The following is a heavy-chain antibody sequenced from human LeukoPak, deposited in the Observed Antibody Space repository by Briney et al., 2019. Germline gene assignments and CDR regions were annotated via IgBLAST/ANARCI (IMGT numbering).Heavy chain of an antibody. J-gene: IGHJ5*02. CDR3: AKGWWFGDT. D-gene: IGHD3-10*01. Sequence: GRSLRLSCAASGFTFSSYGMHWVRQAPGKGLEWVAVISYDGSNKYYADSVKGRFTISRDNSKNTLYLQMNSLRAEDTAVYYCAKGWWFGDTWGQGTLVTVSS. CDR2: ISYDGSNK. V-gene: IGHV3-30*18. CDR1: GFTFSSYG.